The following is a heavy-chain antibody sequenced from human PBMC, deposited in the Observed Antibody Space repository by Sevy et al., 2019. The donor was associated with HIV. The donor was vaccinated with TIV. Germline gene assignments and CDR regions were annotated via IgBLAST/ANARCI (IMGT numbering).Heavy chain of an antibody. D-gene: IGHD1-1*01. Sequence: GESLKISCKGSGYSFSTYWIAWVRQMPGKGLELMGLIFPGDSDPRNSPSFQGQVTISADKSIRTSYLQWNSLKASDTATYYCARRGIQLRGSDYFYYGLDVWGQGTTVTVSS. CDR2: IFPGDSDP. CDR1: GYSFSTYW. J-gene: IGHJ6*02. V-gene: IGHV5-51*01. CDR3: ARRGIQLRGSDYFYYGLDV.